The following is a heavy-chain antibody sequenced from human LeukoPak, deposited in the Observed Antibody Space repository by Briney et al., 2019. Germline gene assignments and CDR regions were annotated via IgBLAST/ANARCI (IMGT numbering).Heavy chain of an antibody. CDR3: VRQYSGYESLYFDS. CDR2: INTNTGTP. CDR1: GYTFSSYT. V-gene: IGHV7-4-1*02. D-gene: IGHD5-12*01. J-gene: IGHJ4*02. Sequence: ASVKVSCKASGYTFSSYTLSWLRQAPGQGLEWMGWINTNTGTPTYAQGFTGRFVFSLDSSVSTAYLQISSLKAEDIAVYYCVRQYSGYESLYFDSWGQGTLVTVSS.